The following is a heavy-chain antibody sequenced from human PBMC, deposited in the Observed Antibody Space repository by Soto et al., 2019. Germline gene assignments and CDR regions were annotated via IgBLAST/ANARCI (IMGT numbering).Heavy chain of an antibody. Sequence: GGSLRLSCAASGFTFSSYAIHWVRQAPGKGLEYVSATTSNGGSTYHANTVKGRFTISGDNSKNTLYLQMGSLRAEDMAVYYCARSMTTVTNDAFDIWGQGTMVTVSS. CDR1: GFTFSSYA. V-gene: IGHV3-64*01. CDR2: TTSNGGST. J-gene: IGHJ3*02. CDR3: ARSMTTVTNDAFDI. D-gene: IGHD4-17*01.